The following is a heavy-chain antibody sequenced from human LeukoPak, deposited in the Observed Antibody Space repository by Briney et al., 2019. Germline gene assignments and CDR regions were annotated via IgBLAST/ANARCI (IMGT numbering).Heavy chain of an antibody. CDR1: GYTFTSYY. V-gene: IGHV1-46*01. J-gene: IGHJ3*02. CDR3: ARDPSITETYMAFDI. CDR2: INPSGGST. Sequence: ASVKVSCKASGYTFTSYYMHWVRQAPGQGLEWMGIINPSGGSTSYAQKFQGRVTMTRDTSTSTVYMELSSLRSEDTAVYYCARDPSITETYMAFDIWGQGTMVTVSS. D-gene: IGHD4-17*01.